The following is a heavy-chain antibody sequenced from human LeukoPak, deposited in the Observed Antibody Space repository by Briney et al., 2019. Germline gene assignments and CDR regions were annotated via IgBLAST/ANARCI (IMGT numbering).Heavy chain of an antibody. CDR3: ARVVVPAVAWFDP. J-gene: IGHJ5*02. D-gene: IGHD2-2*01. CDR2: INPNSGGT. Sequence: ASVKVSCKASGYTFTGYYMHWVRQAPGQGLEWMGWINPNSGGTNYAQKFQGRVTMTRDTSISTAYMELSRLRYDDTAVYYCARVVVPAVAWFDPWGQGTLVTVSS. CDR1: GYTFTGYY. V-gene: IGHV1-2*02.